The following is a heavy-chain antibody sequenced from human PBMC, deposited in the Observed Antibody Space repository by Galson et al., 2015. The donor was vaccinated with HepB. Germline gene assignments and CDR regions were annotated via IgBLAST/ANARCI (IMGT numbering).Heavy chain of an antibody. J-gene: IGHJ4*02. V-gene: IGHV3-33*08. CDR1: GFTFSSYG. D-gene: IGHD5-12*01. CDR2: IWYDGSNK. CDR3: AREGGSGYDLDEYFDY. Sequence: SLRLSCAASGFTFSSYGMHWVRQAPGKGLEWVAVIWYDGSNKYYADSVKGRFSISRDNSKNTLYLQMNSLRAEDTAVYYCAREGGSGYDLDEYFDYWGQGTLVTVSS.